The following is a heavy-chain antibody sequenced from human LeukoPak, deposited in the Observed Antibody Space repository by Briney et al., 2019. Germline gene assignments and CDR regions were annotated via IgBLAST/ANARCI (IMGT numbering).Heavy chain of an antibody. D-gene: IGHD2-2*02. Sequence: GGSLRLSCAASGFTFSNYAMHWVRQAPGKGLEWVAVISYHGTNKYYADSVKGRFTISRDNTTNTLYLQMNSLRADATSIFYCARPSQNYTRGWFDAFDVWGQGTLVTVSS. V-gene: IGHV3-30*04. CDR1: GFTFSNYA. CDR3: ARPSQNYTRGWFDAFDV. J-gene: IGHJ3*01. CDR2: ISYHGTNK.